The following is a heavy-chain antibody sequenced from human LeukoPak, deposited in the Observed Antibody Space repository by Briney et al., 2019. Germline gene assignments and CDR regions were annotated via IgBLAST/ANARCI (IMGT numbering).Heavy chain of an antibody. CDR2: ISGSGSRGSGISGGNT. CDR3: AKGRCGDSSCWYFDS. J-gene: IGHJ4*02. Sequence: GGSLRLSCAASGFTFNGYAMNWVRQAPGKGLEWVALISGSGSRGSGISGGNTYYADSVKGRFTISRDDSQNTVYLQMNGLRAEDTAIYFCAKGRCGDSSCWYFDSWAKGTRVTVSS. CDR1: GFTFNGYA. V-gene: IGHV3-23*01. D-gene: IGHD6-13*01.